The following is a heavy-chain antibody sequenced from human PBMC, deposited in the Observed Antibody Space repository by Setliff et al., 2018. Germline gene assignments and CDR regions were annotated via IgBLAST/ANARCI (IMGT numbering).Heavy chain of an antibody. CDR1: GFTFSDYY. J-gene: IGHJ2*01. D-gene: IGHD3-16*01. V-gene: IGHV3-7*03. CDR3: ARDSTWYWYFDL. Sequence: RLSCAASGFTFSDYYMGWIRQAPGKGLEWVANIRQDGSAKYYVDSVKGRFTISRNNAKNSLYLQMNSLRPEDTAVYYCARDSTWYWYFDLWGRGTLVTVSS. CDR2: IRQDGSAK.